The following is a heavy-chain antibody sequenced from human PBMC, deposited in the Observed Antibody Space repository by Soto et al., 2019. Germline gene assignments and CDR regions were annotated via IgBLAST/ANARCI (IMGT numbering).Heavy chain of an antibody. CDR1: GGSFSGYY. J-gene: IGHJ5*02. CDR3: GREGYSGYDSTATNWFDP. D-gene: IGHD5-12*01. Sequence: SETLSLTCAVYGGSFSGYYWSWIRQPPGKGLEWIGKSNHSGSTNYNPSLKSRVTISVDTSKNQFSLKLSSVTAADTAVYYCGREGYSGYDSTATNWFDPWGQGTLVTVSS. CDR2: SNHSGST. V-gene: IGHV4-34*01.